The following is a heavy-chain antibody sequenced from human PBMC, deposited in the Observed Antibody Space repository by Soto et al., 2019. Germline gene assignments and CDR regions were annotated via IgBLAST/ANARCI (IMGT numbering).Heavy chain of an antibody. V-gene: IGHV3-33*01. D-gene: IGHD2-2*01. Sequence: QEHLVESGGGVVQHGMSLRLTCAASGINFRSYAMHWVRQAPGKGLEWVAVIWYDGRKIYYGDSVRGRFTISRDISNNTLYLQMTSLRAEDTATYYCARPQYCSRHSCNYGMDVWGQGTSVIVSS. CDR1: GINFRSYA. CDR2: IWYDGRKI. J-gene: IGHJ6*02. CDR3: ARPQYCSRHSCNYGMDV.